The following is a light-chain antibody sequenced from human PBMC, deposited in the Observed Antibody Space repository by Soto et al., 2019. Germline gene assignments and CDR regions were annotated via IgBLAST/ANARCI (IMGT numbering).Light chain of an antibody. CDR2: SAS. Sequence: EIVLTQSPGTLSLSPGERGTLSCRASQNLGTLYLAWFQQKSGQAPRLLIYSASRRATGIPDRFTGSGSGTDFTLTIKRVHPEDFAVYFCQPNAGSPRTFGQQEKVDI. CDR1: QNLGTLY. CDR3: QPNAGSPRT. V-gene: IGKV3-20*01. J-gene: IGKJ1*01.